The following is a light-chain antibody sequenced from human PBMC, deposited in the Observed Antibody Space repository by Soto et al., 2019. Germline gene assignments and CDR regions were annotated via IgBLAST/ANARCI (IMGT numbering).Light chain of an antibody. CDR3: QQYNSYLYT. J-gene: IGKJ2*01. CDR1: QSICSW. CDR2: DAS. Sequence: DIQMTQSPSTLSASVGDRVTITCRASQSICSWLAWYQQKPGKAPKLLIYDASSLESGVPSRFSGSGSGTEFTLTISSLQPHDFATYYCQQYNSYLYTFGQGTKLEIK. V-gene: IGKV1-5*01.